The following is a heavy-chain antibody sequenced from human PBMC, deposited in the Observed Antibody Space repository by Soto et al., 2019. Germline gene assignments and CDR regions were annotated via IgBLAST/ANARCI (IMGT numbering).Heavy chain of an antibody. CDR1: GFTFSSYA. D-gene: IGHD2-15*01. CDR2: ISYDGSNK. J-gene: IGHJ6*02. Sequence: PGVSLRLSCAASGFTFSSYAMHWVRQAPGKGLEWVAVISYDGSNKYYADSVKGRFTISRDNSKNTLYLQMNSLRAEDTAVYYCARGVVEGRYYYYGMDVWGQGNTVTAYS. V-gene: IGHV3-30-3*01. CDR3: ARGVVEGRYYYYGMDV.